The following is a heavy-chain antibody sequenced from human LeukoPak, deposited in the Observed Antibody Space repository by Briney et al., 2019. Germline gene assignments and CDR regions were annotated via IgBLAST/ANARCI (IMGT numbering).Heavy chain of an antibody. CDR1: GFTFDDYA. J-gene: IGHJ4*02. D-gene: IGHD3-3*01. CDR3: AREPFWSGYYSNLHFDY. V-gene: IGHV3-9*01. Sequence: GGSLRLSCAASGFTFDDYAMHWVRQVPGKGLDWVSGISWNSGSIGYADSVKGRFTISRDNAKNSLYLQMNSLRAEDTAVYYCAREPFWSGYYSNLHFDYWGQGTLVTVSS. CDR2: ISWNSGSI.